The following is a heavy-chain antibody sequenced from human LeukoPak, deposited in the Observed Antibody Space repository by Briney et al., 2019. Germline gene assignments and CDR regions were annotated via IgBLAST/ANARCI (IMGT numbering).Heavy chain of an antibody. CDR3: AKVEAEQLLIDY. D-gene: IGHD6-13*01. Sequence: PGGSLSLSCAASGFTFSSYAMSWARQAPGKGLEWVTAISGSGGSTYYADSVKGWFTISRDNSKNTMYLQMNSLRAEDTAVYYCAKVEAEQLLIDYWGQGTLVTVSS. CDR2: ISGSGGST. CDR1: GFTFSSYA. V-gene: IGHV3-23*01. J-gene: IGHJ4*02.